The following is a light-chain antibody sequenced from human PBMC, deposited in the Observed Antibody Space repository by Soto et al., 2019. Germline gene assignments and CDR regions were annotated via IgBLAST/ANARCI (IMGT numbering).Light chain of an antibody. Sequence: QSVLTQPASVSGSPGQSITISCTGTSSDVGGYNYVSWYQQHPGKATKLMIYDVSNRHSGVSNRFSGSKSVNTASLTISWLQAEDEDDYYCSSYTSSSTLCVFGTGTKLTVL. CDR1: SSDVGGYNY. CDR2: DVS. J-gene: IGLJ1*01. CDR3: SSYTSSSTLCV. V-gene: IGLV2-14*01.